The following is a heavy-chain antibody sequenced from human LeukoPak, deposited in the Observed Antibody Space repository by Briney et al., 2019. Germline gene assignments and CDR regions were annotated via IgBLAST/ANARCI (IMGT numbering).Heavy chain of an antibody. CDR3: ARDQVGATPYRFDY. Sequence: SETLSLTCAVSGYSISSGYYWGWIRQPPGKGLEWIGSIYHSGSTYCNPSLKSRVTISVDTSKNQFSLKLSSVTAADTAVYYCARDQVGATPYRFDYWGQGTLVTVSS. CDR2: IYHSGST. D-gene: IGHD1-26*01. J-gene: IGHJ4*02. V-gene: IGHV4-38-2*02. CDR1: GYSISSGYY.